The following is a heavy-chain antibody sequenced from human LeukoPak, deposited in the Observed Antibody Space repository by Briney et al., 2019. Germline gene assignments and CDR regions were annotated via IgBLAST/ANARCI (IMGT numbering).Heavy chain of an antibody. CDR1: GGSFSGYY. V-gene: IGHV4-34*01. CDR2: INHSGST. J-gene: IGHJ6*02. CDR3: ARATRGYYYYYGMDV. Sequence: SETLSLTCAVYGGSFSGYYWSWIRQPPGKGLEWIGEINHSGSTNYNPSLKSRVTISVDTSKNQFSQKLSSVTAADTAVYYCARATRGYYYYYGMDVWGQGTTVTVSS.